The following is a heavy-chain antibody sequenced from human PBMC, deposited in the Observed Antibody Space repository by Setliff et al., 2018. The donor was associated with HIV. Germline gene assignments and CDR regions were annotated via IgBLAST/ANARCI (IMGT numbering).Heavy chain of an antibody. CDR3: ARVGVRNWNDDGIDY. CDR2: IFYSGDA. Sequence: PSETLSLTCNVSGDSISGGTYYWGWVRQAPGKGLEWIGSIFYSGDAHYNPSLKRRVTISVDTSKNQLSLKVRSVTAADTALYYCARVGVRNWNDDGIDYWGQGTLVTVSS. V-gene: IGHV4-39*01. CDR1: GDSISGGTYY. J-gene: IGHJ4*02. D-gene: IGHD1-1*01.